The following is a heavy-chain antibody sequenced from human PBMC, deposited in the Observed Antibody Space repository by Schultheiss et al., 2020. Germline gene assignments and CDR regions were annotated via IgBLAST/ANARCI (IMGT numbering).Heavy chain of an antibody. V-gene: IGHV3-23*01. CDR2: ISGSGGST. J-gene: IGHJ6*02. D-gene: IGHD2/OR15-2a*01. CDR1: GFTFSNAW. CDR3: AKENARRPFLYGMDV. Sequence: GGSLRLSCAASGFTFSNAWMNWVRQAPGKGLEWVSAISGSGGSTYYADSVKGRFTISRDNSKNTLYLQMNSLRAEDTAVYYCAKENARRPFLYGMDVWGQGTTVTVSS.